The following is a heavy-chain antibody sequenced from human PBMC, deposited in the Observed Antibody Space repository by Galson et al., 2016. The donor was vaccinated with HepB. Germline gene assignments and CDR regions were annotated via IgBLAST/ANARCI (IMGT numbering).Heavy chain of an antibody. CDR2: ISAYNGNT. D-gene: IGHD3-16*02. V-gene: IGHV1-18*01. CDR3: AREYDYIWGSYRTIDY. Sequence: SVKVSCKASGYTFTSYGISWVRQAPGQGLEWMGWISAYNGNTNYAQKLQGRVTMTTDTSTSTAYMELRSLISDDTAVYYCAREYDYIWGSYRTIDYWGQGTLVTVSS. J-gene: IGHJ4*02. CDR1: GYTFTSYG.